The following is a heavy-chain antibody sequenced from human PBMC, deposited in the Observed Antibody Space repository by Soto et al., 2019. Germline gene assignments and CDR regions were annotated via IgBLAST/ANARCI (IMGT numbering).Heavy chain of an antibody. CDR2: ISGSGGST. CDR3: AKASSSWVYYYYGMDV. Sequence: GGSLRLSCAASGFTFSSYAMSWVRQAPGKGLEWVSAISGSGGSTYYADSVKGRFTISRDNSKNTLYLQMNSLRAEDTAVYYCAKASSSWVYYYYGMDVWGQGTTVTVSS. J-gene: IGHJ6*02. V-gene: IGHV3-23*01. CDR1: GFTFSSYA. D-gene: IGHD6-13*01.